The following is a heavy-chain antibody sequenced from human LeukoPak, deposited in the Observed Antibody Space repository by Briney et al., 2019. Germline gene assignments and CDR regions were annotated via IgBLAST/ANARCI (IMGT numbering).Heavy chain of an antibody. J-gene: IGHJ5*02. D-gene: IGHD3-3*01. CDR3: ARAGETIFGAPNWFDP. CDR1: GYTFTSYY. CDR2: INPSGGST. Sequence: VASVKVSCKASGYTFTSYYMHWVRQAPGQGLEWMGIINPSGGSTSYAQKFQGRVTMTTDTSTSTAYMELRSLRSDDTAVYYCARAGETIFGAPNWFDPWGQGTLVTVSS. V-gene: IGHV1-46*01.